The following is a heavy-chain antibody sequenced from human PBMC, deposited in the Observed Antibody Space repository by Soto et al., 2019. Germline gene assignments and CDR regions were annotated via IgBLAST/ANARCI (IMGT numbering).Heavy chain of an antibody. CDR3: ARYSNNWFQTEGMDV. CDR1: VDSISTYY. J-gene: IGHJ6*02. D-gene: IGHD1-20*01. V-gene: IGHV4-4*07. Sequence: SETLSLTCTVSVDSISTYYWSWIRRSAGKGLEWIGRIDASGNTNYNPSLNSRVTMSADTSKKQFSLKLTSVTAADTAVYYCARYSNNWFQTEGMDVWGQGTTVTVSS. CDR2: IDASGNT.